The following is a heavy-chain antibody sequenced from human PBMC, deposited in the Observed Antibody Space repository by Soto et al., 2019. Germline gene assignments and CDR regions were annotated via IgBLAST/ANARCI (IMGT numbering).Heavy chain of an antibody. CDR2: IYPDDSDT. D-gene: IGHD3-22*01. CDR1: GYSFNTYW. V-gene: IGHV5-51*01. Sequence: GESLKISCKASGYSFNTYWIGWVRQLPGKGLEWMGIIYPDDSDTRYSPSFQGQVTISADKSFTTVYLQWNSLKASDTAIYYCARGTDYYDSSGYYHPFDYWGQGTLVTVSS. J-gene: IGHJ4*02. CDR3: ARGTDYYDSSGYYHPFDY.